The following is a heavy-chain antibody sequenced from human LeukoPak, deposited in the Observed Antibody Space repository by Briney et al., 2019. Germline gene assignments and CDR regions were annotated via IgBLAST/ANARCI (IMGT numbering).Heavy chain of an antibody. Sequence: NTSETLSLTCTVSGGSISSSSYYWGWIRQPPGKGLEWIGSIYYSGSTYYNPSLKSRVTISVDTSKNQFSLELSSVTAADTAVYYCARRVPRYDLFDYWGQGTLVTVSS. CDR2: IYYSGST. CDR3: ARRVPRYDLFDY. CDR1: GGSISSSSYY. J-gene: IGHJ4*02. D-gene: IGHD3-16*02. V-gene: IGHV4-39*01.